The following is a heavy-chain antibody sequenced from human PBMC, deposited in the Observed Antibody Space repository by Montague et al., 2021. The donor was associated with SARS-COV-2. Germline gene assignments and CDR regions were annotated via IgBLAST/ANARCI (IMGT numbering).Heavy chain of an antibody. CDR2: IYHTGRT. J-gene: IGHJ4*02. D-gene: IGHD3-9*01. CDR1: HGSTSSSSYY. Sequence: SETLSLTCTVSHGSTSSSSYYWGWIRQPPGKGLEWIGGIYHTGRTYNNPSLKSRVTLSVDTSRNQFSLKVSSVTAAATAMYYCAVVDILTAYSLNYWGQGTLVTVSS. V-gene: IGHV4-39*01. CDR3: AVVDILTAYSLNY.